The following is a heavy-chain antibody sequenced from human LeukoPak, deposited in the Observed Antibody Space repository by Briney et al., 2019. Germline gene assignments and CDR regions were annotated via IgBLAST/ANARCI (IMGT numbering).Heavy chain of an antibody. CDR2: INHSGST. CDR3: ARVRVLRAYYYYGMGV. Sequence: SETLSLTCAVYGGSFSGYYWSWIRQPPGKGLEWIGEINHSGSTNYNPSLKSRVTISVDTSKNQFSLKLSSVTAADTAVYYCARVRVLRAYYYYGMGVWGQGTTVTVSS. J-gene: IGHJ6*02. V-gene: IGHV4-34*01. CDR1: GGSFSGYY.